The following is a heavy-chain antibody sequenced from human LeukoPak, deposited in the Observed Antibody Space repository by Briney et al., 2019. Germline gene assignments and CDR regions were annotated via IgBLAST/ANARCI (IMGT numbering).Heavy chain of an antibody. CDR1: GFIFSSYW. J-gene: IGHJ4*02. V-gene: IGHV3-15*01. Sequence: GSLRLSCAASGFIFSSYWMSWVRQAPGKGLEWVGRIKSKTDGGTTDYAAPVKGRFTISRDDSKNTLYLQMNSLKTEDTAVYYCTTSYYYDSSGYYWDGYWGQGTLVTVSS. CDR2: IKSKTDGGTT. CDR3: TTSYYYDSSGYYWDGY. D-gene: IGHD3-22*01.